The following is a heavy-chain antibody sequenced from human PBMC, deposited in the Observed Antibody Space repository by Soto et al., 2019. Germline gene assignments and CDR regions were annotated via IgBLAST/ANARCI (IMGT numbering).Heavy chain of an antibody. D-gene: IGHD6-19*01. J-gene: IGHJ4*02. CDR1: GYTFTSYG. CDR2: INAYNGNT. Sequence: QVQLVQSGAEVKKPGASVKVSCKASGYTFTSYGIRWVRQAPGQGLEWMGWINAYNGNTNYAQKLQGRVTMTTDRSTSTAYMELRSLRSYDTAVFYCARDPVAGTYFDYWGQGTLVTVSS. CDR3: ARDPVAGTYFDY. V-gene: IGHV1-18*01.